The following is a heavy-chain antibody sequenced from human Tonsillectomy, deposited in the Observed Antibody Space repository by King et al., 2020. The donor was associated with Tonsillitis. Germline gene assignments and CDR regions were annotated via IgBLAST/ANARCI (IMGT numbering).Heavy chain of an antibody. CDR3: AKEGSGDSGDY. CDR1: GFNVDDYA. J-gene: IGHJ4*02. D-gene: IGHD1-26*01. CDR2: ISWNSRTI. Sequence: GGGGGGWGEPGRSLRLSCAASGFNVDDYAMHWGRQAPGKGLEWVAGISWNSRTIGYADSVKGRFTISRDNVKNSVYLQMNSLRPEDTAFYYCAKEGSGDSGDYWGQGTLVTVSS. V-gene: IGHV3-9*01.